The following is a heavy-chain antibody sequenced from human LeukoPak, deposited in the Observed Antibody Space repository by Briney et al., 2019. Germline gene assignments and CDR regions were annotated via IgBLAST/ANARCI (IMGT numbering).Heavy chain of an antibody. CDR2: INSDESNT. CDR1: GFTFSHYL. J-gene: IGHJ3*02. V-gene: IGHV3-74*01. D-gene: IGHD2-8*01. Sequence: GGSLRLSCAASGFTFSHYLMHWVRQAPGKGLVWVSRINSDESNTNSYADSVKGRFIISRDNAKNTLYLQMNSLRAEDTAVYFCGRGGNGIDIWGQGTTVIVSS. CDR3: GRGGNGIDI.